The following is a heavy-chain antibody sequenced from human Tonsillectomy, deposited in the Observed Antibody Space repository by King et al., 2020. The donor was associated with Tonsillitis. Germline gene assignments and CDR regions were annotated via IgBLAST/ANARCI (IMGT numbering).Heavy chain of an antibody. Sequence: VQLQQWGAGLLKPSETLSLTCAVYGGSFSGYYWSWIRQPPGKGLEWIGEINHSGSTNYNPSLKSRVTISVDTSKNQFSLKLSSVTAAETAVYYCARERYDYVWGSYRYQPPDAFDIWGQGTMVTVSS. CDR3: ARERYDYVWGSYRYQPPDAFDI. V-gene: IGHV4-34*01. D-gene: IGHD3-16*02. CDR2: INHSGST. J-gene: IGHJ3*02. CDR1: GGSFSGYY.